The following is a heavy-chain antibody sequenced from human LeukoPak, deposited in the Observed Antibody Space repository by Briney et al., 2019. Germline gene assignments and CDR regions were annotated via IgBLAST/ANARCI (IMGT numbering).Heavy chain of an antibody. CDR3: ARGPNSHSSGWCGWFDP. CDR1: GGSFSGYY. J-gene: IGHJ5*02. Sequence: PSETLSLTCAVSGGSFSGYYWSWIRQPPGKGLEWIGEINHSGSTNYNPSLKSRVTISVDTSKNQFSLKLSSVTAADTAVYYCARGPNSHSSGWCGWFDPWGQGTLVTVSS. CDR2: INHSGST. V-gene: IGHV4-34*01. D-gene: IGHD6-19*01.